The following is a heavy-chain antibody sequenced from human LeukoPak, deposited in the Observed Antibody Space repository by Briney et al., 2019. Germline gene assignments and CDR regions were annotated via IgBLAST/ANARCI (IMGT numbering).Heavy chain of an antibody. CDR1: GFTFSSYS. V-gene: IGHV3-49*04. D-gene: IGHD3-10*01. CDR3: TRVTQLWFGEDYYYYMDV. J-gene: IGHJ6*03. CDR2: IRSKAYGGTT. Sequence: PGGSLRLSCAASGFTFSSYSMNWVRQAPGKGLEWVGFIRSKAYGGTTEYAASVKGRFTISRDDSKSIAYLQMNSLKTEDTAVYYCTRVTQLWFGEDYYYYMDVWGKGTTVTISS.